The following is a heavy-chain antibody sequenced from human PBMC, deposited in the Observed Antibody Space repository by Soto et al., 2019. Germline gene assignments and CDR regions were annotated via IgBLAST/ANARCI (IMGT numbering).Heavy chain of an antibody. CDR1: GFTFNSNW. V-gene: IGHV3-7*01. J-gene: IGHJ4*02. CDR3: SKSLDY. CDR2: INQDGSEK. Sequence: SLRLSCAASGFTFNSNWMDWVRQAPGKGLEWVANINQDGSEKNYVDSVKGRFTISRDNAKNSLYLQMSSLTAEDSALYYCSKSLDYWGQGARVTVSS.